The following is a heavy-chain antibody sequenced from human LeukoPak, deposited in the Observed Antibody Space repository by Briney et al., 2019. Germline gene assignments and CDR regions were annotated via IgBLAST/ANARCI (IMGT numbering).Heavy chain of an antibody. V-gene: IGHV3-49*03. CDR2: IRSKAYGGTT. J-gene: IGHJ6*02. CDR3: TRDLYYYGSGLRYYGMDV. Sequence: GGSLRLSCTASGFTFGDYAMSWFRQAPGKGLEWVGLIRSKAYGGTTEYAASVKGRFTISRDDSKSIAYLQMNSLKTEDTAVYYCTRDLYYYGSGLRYYGMDVWGQGTTVTVSS. D-gene: IGHD3-10*01. CDR1: GFTFGDYA.